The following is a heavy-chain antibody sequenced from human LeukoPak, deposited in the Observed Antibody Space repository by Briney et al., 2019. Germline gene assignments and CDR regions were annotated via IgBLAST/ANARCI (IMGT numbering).Heavy chain of an antibody. V-gene: IGHV1-18*01. J-gene: IGHJ5*02. CDR3: ARDDPPITIRFDP. D-gene: IGHD3-10*01. CDR1: GYTFTSYG. CDR2: ISAYNGNT. Sequence: ASVKVSCKASGYTFTSYGISWVRQAPGQGLEWMGWISAYNGNTNYAQKLQGRVTMTTDTSTSTAYVELRSLRSDDTAVYYCARDDPPITIRFDPWGQGTLVTVSS.